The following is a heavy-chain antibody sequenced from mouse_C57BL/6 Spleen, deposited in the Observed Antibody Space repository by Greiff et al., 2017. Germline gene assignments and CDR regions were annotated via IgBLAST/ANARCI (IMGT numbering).Heavy chain of an antibody. J-gene: IGHJ4*01. CDR2: INPSTGGT. CDR1: GYSFTGYY. CDR3: ARGGNLGDYAMDY. V-gene: IGHV1-42*01. Sequence: EVQLQESGPELVKPGASVKISCKASGYSFTGYYMNWVKQSPEKSLEWIGEINPSTGGTTYNQKFKAKSTLTVDKSTSTSYMQLKSLTSEDSAVYYCARGGNLGDYAMDYWGQRTSVTVAS.